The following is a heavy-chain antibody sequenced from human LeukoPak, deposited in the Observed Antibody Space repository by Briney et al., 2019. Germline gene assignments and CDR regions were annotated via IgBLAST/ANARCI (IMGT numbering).Heavy chain of an antibody. V-gene: IGHV3-74*01. D-gene: IGHD3-22*01. J-gene: IGHJ1*01. CDR3: ATGNYYDSRGYYTFGH. CDR1: GFTFSDAW. CDR2: INGDGSIT. Sequence: PGGSLRLSCAASGFTFSDAWLSWVRQAPGKGLVWVSRINGDGSITSYADSVKGGFTISRDNAKNTLYLQMNSLRAEDTAVYYCATGNYYDSRGYYTFGHWGQGTLVTVSS.